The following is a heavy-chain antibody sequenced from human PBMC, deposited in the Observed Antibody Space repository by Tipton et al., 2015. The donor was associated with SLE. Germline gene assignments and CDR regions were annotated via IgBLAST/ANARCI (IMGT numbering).Heavy chain of an antibody. CDR2: IYYSGST. D-gene: IGHD3-3*01. V-gene: IGHV4-39*07. CDR3: ARVGNYDLDY. CDR1: GASLTTSVFY. Sequence: TLSLTCTVSGASLTTSVFYWGWIRQPPGKGLEWIGSIYYSGSTYYNPSLKGRVTISVDTSKKQFSLKLSSVTAADTAVYYCARVGNYDLDYWGQGTLVTVSS. J-gene: IGHJ4*02.